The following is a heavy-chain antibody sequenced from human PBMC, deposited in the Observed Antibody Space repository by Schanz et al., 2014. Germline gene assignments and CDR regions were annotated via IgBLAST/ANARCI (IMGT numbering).Heavy chain of an antibody. D-gene: IGHD6-13*01. CDR1: GGTFSTYT. Sequence: QVQLVQSGAEVKKPGSSVKVSCKASGGTFSTYTISWVRQAPGQGLEWMGMINPSGGSTTYAQKFQGRVTMTRDTSTSTVYMELSSLRSEDTAVYYCASSGAGYSSSWDFDYWGQGTLVTVSS. CDR3: ASSGAGYSSSWDFDY. J-gene: IGHJ4*02. CDR2: INPSGGST. V-gene: IGHV1-46*01.